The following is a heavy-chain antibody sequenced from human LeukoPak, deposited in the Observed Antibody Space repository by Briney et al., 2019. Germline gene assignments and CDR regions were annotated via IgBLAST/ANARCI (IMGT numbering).Heavy chain of an antibody. CDR1: GGSISSSSYY. J-gene: IGHJ4*02. D-gene: IGHD5-12*01. CDR3: ARYLMNPHSGYDSGPRQIDY. Sequence: SETLSLTCTVSGGSISSSSYYWGWIRQPPGKGLEWIGSIYYSGSTYYNPSLKSRVTISVDTSKNQFSLKLSSVTAADTAVYYCARYLMNPHSGYDSGPRQIDYWGQGTLVTVSS. CDR2: IYYSGST. V-gene: IGHV4-39*01.